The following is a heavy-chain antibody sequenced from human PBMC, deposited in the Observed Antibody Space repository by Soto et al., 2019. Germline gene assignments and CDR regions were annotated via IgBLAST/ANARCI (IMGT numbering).Heavy chain of an antibody. Sequence: QVELQESGPRLVKSSGTLSLTCEVSSGSISTGNWWSWVRQPPGKGLEWIGEIYYTGATNYNPSLKSRVTMTIHKSKDQFSLILTSATAADTAVYYCARVFSSGSGWMYYFDFWGQGILVSVSS. CDR1: SGSISTGNW. V-gene: IGHV4-4*02. J-gene: IGHJ4*02. CDR3: ARVFSSGSGWMYYFDF. D-gene: IGHD6-25*01. CDR2: IYYTGAT.